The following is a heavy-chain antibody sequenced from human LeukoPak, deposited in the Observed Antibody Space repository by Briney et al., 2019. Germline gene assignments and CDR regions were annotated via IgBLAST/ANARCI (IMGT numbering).Heavy chain of an antibody. V-gene: IGHV6-1*01. CDR1: GDSVSSNSAA. Sequence: SQTLSLTCAISGDSVSSNSAAWNWIRQSPSRGLEWLGRTYYRSKWYSAYAVSVKSRITINSDTSKNQFSLQLNSVTPEDAAVYHCVREEGQGTASMFDCWGQGIPVTVSS. CDR2: TYYRSKWYS. D-gene: IGHD2-21*02. J-gene: IGHJ4*02. CDR3: VREEGQGTASMFDC.